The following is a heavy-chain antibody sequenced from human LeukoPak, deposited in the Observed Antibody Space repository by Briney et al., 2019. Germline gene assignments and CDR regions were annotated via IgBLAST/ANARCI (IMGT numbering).Heavy chain of an antibody. J-gene: IGHJ3*02. CDR1: GGSISSSSYY. D-gene: IGHD4-17*01. Sequence: SETLSLTCTVPGGSISSSSYYWGWIRQPPGKGLEWIGSIYYSGSTYYNPSLKSRVTISVDTSKNQFSLKLSSVTAADTAVYYCARAHYIYYGSYAFDIWGQGTMVTVSS. CDR2: IYYSGST. V-gene: IGHV4-39*07. CDR3: ARAHYIYYGSYAFDI.